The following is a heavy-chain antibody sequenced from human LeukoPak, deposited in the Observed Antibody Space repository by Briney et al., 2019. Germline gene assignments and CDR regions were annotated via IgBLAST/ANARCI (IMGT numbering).Heavy chain of an antibody. CDR1: GYTFTYRY. D-gene: IGHD5-18*01. Sequence: GSSVKVSCKASGYTFTYRYLHWVRQAPGQALEWMGWITPFNGNTNYAQKFQDRVTLTRDRSMSTVYMELSSLRSEDTAMYYCATLGDTTMIMRAFDIWGQGTMVTVSS. CDR2: ITPFNGNT. CDR3: ATLGDTTMIMRAFDI. V-gene: IGHV1-45*02. J-gene: IGHJ3*02.